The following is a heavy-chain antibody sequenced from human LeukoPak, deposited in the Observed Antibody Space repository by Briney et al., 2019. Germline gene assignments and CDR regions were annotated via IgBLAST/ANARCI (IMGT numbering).Heavy chain of an antibody. D-gene: IGHD3-22*01. Sequence: GGSLRLSCAASGFTFSSYAMHWVRQAPGKGLEWVAVISYDGSNKYYADSVKGRFTISRDNSKNTLYLQMNSLRAEDTAVYYCARVAYYDSSGYYSAFDYWGQGTLVTVSS. CDR1: GFTFSSYA. CDR2: ISYDGSNK. CDR3: ARVAYYDSSGYYSAFDY. J-gene: IGHJ4*02. V-gene: IGHV3-30-3*01.